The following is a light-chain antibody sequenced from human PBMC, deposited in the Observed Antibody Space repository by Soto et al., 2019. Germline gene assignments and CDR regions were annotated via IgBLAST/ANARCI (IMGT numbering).Light chain of an antibody. CDR1: SSDVGGFDY. Sequence: QSALTQPASVSGSPGQSVTISCTGTSSDVGGFDYVSWYQQYPGKVPKLLISEVSKRPSGISGRFSGSKSGNTASLTISGLRAEDEADYYCCSYTSDSGRVFGGGTKLTVL. J-gene: IGLJ2*01. V-gene: IGLV2-14*01. CDR2: EVS. CDR3: CSYTSDSGRV.